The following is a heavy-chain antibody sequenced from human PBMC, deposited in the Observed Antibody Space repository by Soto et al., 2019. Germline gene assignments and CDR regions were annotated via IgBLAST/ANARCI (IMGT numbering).Heavy chain of an antibody. J-gene: IGHJ6*02. Sequence: QVQLVESGGGVVQPGRSLRLSCVASGFTFSSFGIHWVRQAPGKGLEWVALVSYDGHNQYYADSVKGRFTISRDNSKTTVYLQVNSLRPEDTAVYYCAKSASGWDRYFYGMDVWGQGTTVTVSS. CDR2: VSYDGHNQ. CDR1: GFTFSSFG. D-gene: IGHD6-19*01. CDR3: AKSASGWDRYFYGMDV. V-gene: IGHV3-30*18.